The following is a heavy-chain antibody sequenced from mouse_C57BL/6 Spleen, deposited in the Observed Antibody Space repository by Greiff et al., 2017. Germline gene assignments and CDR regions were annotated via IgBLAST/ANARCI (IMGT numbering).Heavy chain of an antibody. CDR2: INPSTGGT. CDR1: GYSFTGYY. Sequence: EVQLQQSGPELVKPGASVKISCTASGYSFTGYYMNWVKQSPEKSLEWIGEINPSTGGTTYNQKFKAKATLTVDKSSSTAYMQLKSLTSEDSAVYYCARGDSSGLAYWGQGTLVTVSA. D-gene: IGHD3-2*02. J-gene: IGHJ3*01. V-gene: IGHV1-42*01. CDR3: ARGDSSGLAY.